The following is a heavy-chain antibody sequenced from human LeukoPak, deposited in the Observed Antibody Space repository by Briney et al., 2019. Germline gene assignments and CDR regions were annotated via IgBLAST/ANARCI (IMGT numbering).Heavy chain of an antibody. CDR3: AKGDLLQYYGLTFDY. V-gene: IGHV3-23*01. CDR2: ISGSGGST. J-gene: IGHJ4*02. D-gene: IGHD4-17*01. CDR1: GFTFSSYA. Sequence: GGSLRLSCAASGFTFSSYAMSWVRQAPGKGLEWVSAISGSGGSTYYADSVKGRFTISRDNSKNTLYLQMNSLRAEDTAVYYCAKGDLLQYYGLTFDYWGQGTLVTVFS.